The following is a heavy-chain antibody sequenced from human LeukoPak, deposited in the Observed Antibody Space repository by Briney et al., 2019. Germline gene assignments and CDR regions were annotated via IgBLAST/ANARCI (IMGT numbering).Heavy chain of an antibody. CDR1: GGSFRGYY. D-gene: IGHD6-13*01. CDR3: ARRRSSWYYGNYFDY. V-gene: IGHV4-34*01. Sequence: SETLSLTCAVYGGSFRGYYWSWIRQPPGKGLEWIGEINHSGSTNYNPSLKSRVTISVDTSKNQFSLKLSSVTAADTAVYYCARRRSSWYYGNYFDYWGQGTLVTVSS. CDR2: INHSGST. J-gene: IGHJ4*02.